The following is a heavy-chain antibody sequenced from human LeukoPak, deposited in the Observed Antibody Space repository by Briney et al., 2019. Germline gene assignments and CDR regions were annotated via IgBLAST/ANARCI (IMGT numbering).Heavy chain of an antibody. CDR2: INHSGST. CDR1: GGSFSGYY. Sequence: PSETLSLTCAVYGGSFSGYYWSWIRQPPGKGLEWIGEINHSGSTNYNPSLKSRVTISVDTSKNQFSLKLSSVTAADTAVYYCARGRLRYRGTKALKYFDYWGQGTLVTVSS. D-gene: IGHD1-26*01. CDR3: ARGRLRYRGTKALKYFDY. J-gene: IGHJ4*02. V-gene: IGHV4-34*01.